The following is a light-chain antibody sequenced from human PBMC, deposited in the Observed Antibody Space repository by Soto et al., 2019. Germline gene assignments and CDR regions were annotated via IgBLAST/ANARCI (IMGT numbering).Light chain of an antibody. J-gene: IGLJ1*01. Sequence: QSALTKPASVSGSPGQSITISCTGTSSDIGYYDYVSWYQHHSGKAPKLIIYEVNNRPSGVSNRFSGSKSVNTASLTISGLQAEDEAEYYCSSHSSSSVYYVFGNGTKLTVL. V-gene: IGLV2-14*01. CDR1: SSDIGYYDY. CDR3: SSHSSSSVYYV. CDR2: EVN.